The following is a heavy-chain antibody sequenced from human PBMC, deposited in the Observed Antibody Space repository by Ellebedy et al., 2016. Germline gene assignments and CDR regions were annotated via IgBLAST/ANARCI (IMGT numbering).Heavy chain of an antibody. CDR2: ISSSSSYI. D-gene: IGHD4-23*01. Sequence: GESLKISCAASGFTFSSYSMNWVRQAPGKGLEWVSSISSSSSYIYYADSVKGRFTISRDSPKNTLYLQMNSLRAEDTAVYYCATRHYGGFDIWGRGTMVTVSS. V-gene: IGHV3-21*04. CDR1: GFTFSSYS. CDR3: ATRHYGGFDI. J-gene: IGHJ3*02.